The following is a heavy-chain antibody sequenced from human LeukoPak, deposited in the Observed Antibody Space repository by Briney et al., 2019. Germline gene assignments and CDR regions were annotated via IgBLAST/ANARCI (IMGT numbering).Heavy chain of an antibody. CDR1: GFTFSSYS. V-gene: IGHV3-15*01. Sequence: GGSLRLSCAASGFTFSSYSMNWVRQAPGKGLEWVGRIKQMSNGGTTDYAAPVKDRFTISRDDSINMLYLQMNSLKTEDTAVYYCATGFSATSHDGYWGQGTLVTVSS. J-gene: IGHJ4*02. CDR3: ATGFSATSHDGY. D-gene: IGHD1-26*01. CDR2: IKQMSNGGTT.